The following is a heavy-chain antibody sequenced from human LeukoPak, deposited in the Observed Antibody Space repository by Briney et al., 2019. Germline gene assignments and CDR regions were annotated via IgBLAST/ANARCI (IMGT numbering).Heavy chain of an antibody. V-gene: IGHV4-34*01. CDR2: INHSGST. CDR3: ARAPLLRYFDWLLTDRRTRPKEYYFDY. Sequence: SETLSLTCAVYGGSFSGYYWSWIRQPPGKGVEWMGEINHSGSTNYNPPLKSRVTISVDTSKTPFSLKPSSVTAADTAVYYCARAPLLRYFDWLLTDRRTRPKEYYFDYWGQGTLVTVSS. CDR1: GGSFSGYY. D-gene: IGHD3-9*01. J-gene: IGHJ4*02.